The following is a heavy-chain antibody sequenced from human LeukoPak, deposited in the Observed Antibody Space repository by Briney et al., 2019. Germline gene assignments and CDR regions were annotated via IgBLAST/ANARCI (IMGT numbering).Heavy chain of an antibody. CDR1: GGSISSYY. CDR2: IYTSGST. D-gene: IGHD3-22*01. CDR3: ARVTFSYYYDSSGFDAFDI. Sequence: SETLSLTCTVSGGSISSYYWSWIRQPAGKGLEWIGRIYTSGSTNYNPSLKSRVTMSVDTSKNQFSLKLSSVTAADTAVYYCARVTFSYYYDSSGFDAFDIWGQGTMVTVSS. V-gene: IGHV4-4*07. J-gene: IGHJ3*02.